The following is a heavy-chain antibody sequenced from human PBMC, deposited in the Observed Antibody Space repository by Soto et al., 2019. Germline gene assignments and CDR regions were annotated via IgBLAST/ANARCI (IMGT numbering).Heavy chain of an antibody. V-gene: IGHV6-1*01. D-gene: IGHD6-25*01. CDR3: ARGPAALDP. CDR2: TYYRSKWYS. J-gene: IGHJ5*02. Sequence: PSQTLSLPCAISGDSVSSNSSAWNCIRQSPSRGLEWLGRTYYRSKWYSYYAVSVKSRLTIKPDTSKNQFSLQLISVTPEDTAVYYCARGPAALDPWGQGTLVTVSS. CDR1: GDSVSSNSSA.